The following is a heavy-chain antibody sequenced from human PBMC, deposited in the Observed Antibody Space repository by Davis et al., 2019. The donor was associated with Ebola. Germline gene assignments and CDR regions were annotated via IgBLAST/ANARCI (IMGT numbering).Heavy chain of an antibody. CDR2: ISGSGGST. J-gene: IGHJ4*02. CDR3: AKDRGKYQLLLLFPAFDY. D-gene: IGHD2-2*01. CDR1: GFTFSGSA. Sequence: GGSLRLSCAASGFTFSGSAMHWVRQASGKGLEWVSAISGSGGSTYYADSVKGRFTISRDNSKNTLYLQMNSLRAEDTAVYYCAKDRGKYQLLLLFPAFDYWGQGTLVTVST. V-gene: IGHV3-23*01.